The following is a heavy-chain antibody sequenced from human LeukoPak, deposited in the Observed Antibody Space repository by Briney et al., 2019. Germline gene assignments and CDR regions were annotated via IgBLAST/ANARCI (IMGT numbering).Heavy chain of an antibody. J-gene: IGHJ4*02. D-gene: IGHD5-18*01. V-gene: IGHV4-39*07. CDR2: IYYSGST. CDR3: ASGYSMVTGDY. Sequence: SETLSLTCTVSGGSISSSSYYWGWLRQPPGKGLEWIGSIYYSGSTYYNPSLKSRVTISVDTSKNQFSLKLSSVTAADTAVYYCASGYSMVTGDYWGQGTLVTVSS. CDR1: GGSISSSSYY.